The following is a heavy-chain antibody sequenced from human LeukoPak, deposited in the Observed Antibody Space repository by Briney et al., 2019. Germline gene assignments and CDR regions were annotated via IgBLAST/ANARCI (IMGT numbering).Heavy chain of an antibody. D-gene: IGHD6-19*01. CDR1: GGSIGSHY. CDR2: VYDIGST. Sequence: SETLSLTCTVSGGSIGSHYWNWIRQTPGKGLEWIGYVYDIGSTKYNPSLKSRVTISVDTSKNQFSLKLSSVTAADTAVYYCAEAGTSGYFQHWGQGTLVTVSS. J-gene: IGHJ1*01. V-gene: IGHV4-59*08. CDR3: AEAGTSGYFQH.